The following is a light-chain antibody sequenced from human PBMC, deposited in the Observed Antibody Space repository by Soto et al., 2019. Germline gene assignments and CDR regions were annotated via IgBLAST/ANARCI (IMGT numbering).Light chain of an antibody. CDR3: QSYDSSLSGSNV. CDR1: SSNIGAGYD. V-gene: IGLV1-40*01. Sequence: QSVLTQPPSVSGAPGQRVNISCTGSSSNIGAGYDVHWYQQLPGTAPKLLIYGNSNRPSGVPDRFSGSKSGTSASLAITGLQAEDEADYYCQSYDSSLSGSNVFGTGTKLTVL. CDR2: GNS. J-gene: IGLJ1*01.